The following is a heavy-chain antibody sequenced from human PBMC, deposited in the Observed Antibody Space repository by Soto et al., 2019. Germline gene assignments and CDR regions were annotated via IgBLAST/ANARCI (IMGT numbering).Heavy chain of an antibody. V-gene: IGHV4-39*01. D-gene: IGHD2-8*01. J-gene: IGHJ4*02. Sequence: PSETLSLTCTVSGGSISSGDYYWSWIRQPPGKGLEWIGNIHYSGSTYYMPSLRSRVTLSVDTSKNQFSLRLTSVAAEDTAVYYCARHEGNGNVWPLDYWGQGILVTVSS. CDR3: ARHEGNGNVWPLDY. CDR2: IHYSGST. CDR1: GGSISSGDYY.